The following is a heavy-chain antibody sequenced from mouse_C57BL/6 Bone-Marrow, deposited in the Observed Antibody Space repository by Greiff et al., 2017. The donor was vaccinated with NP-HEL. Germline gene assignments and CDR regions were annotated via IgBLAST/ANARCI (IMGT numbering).Heavy chain of an antibody. D-gene: IGHD3-1*01. CDR1: GFTFSSYT. CDR3: ASLTARALAY. V-gene: IGHV5-9*01. J-gene: IGHJ3*01. Sequence: EVKVVESGGGLVKPGGSLKLSCAASGFTFSSYTMSWVRQTPEKRLEWVATISGGGGNTYYPDTVKGRFTISSDNATNTLYLQMSSLRSEDTALYYCASLTARALAYWGQGTLVTVSA. CDR2: ISGGGGNT.